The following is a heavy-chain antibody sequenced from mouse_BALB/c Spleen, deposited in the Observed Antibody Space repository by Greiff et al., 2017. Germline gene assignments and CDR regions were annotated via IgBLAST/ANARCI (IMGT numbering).Heavy chain of an antibody. CDR2: ISSGSSTI. CDR1: GFTFSSFG. CDR3: ARTTYYFDY. D-gene: IGHD1-1*01. Sequence: EVQRVESGGGLVQPGGSRKLSCAASGFTFSSFGMHWVRQAPEKGLEWVAYISSGSSTIYYADTVKGRFTISRDNPKNTLFLQMTSLRSEDTAMYYCARTTYYFDYWGQGTTLTVSS. J-gene: IGHJ2*01. V-gene: IGHV5-17*02.